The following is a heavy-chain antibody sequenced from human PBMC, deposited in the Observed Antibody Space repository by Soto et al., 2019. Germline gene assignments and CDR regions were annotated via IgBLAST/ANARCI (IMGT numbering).Heavy chain of an antibody. CDR1: GYTFTSYG. Sequence: QVQLVQSGAEVKKPGASVKVSCKASGYTFTSYGISWVRQAPGQGLEWMGWISAYNGNTNYAQKLQGRVTMTTDISTSTAYMELRSLRSDDTAVYYCASVNADYYYYYGMDVWGQGTTVTVSS. J-gene: IGHJ6*02. V-gene: IGHV1-18*01. CDR2: ISAYNGNT. CDR3: ASVNADYYYYYGMDV. D-gene: IGHD4-4*01.